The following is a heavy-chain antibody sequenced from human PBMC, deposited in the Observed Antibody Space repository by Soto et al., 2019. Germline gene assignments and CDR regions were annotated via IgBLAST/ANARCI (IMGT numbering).Heavy chain of an antibody. V-gene: IGHV3-43*01. J-gene: IGHJ4*02. CDR2: INWDGSNT. D-gene: IGHD1-1*01. Sequence: EVHLVESGGVVVQPGGSLRLSCAASAFTFEDYSMHWVRQAPGKGLDWVSLINWDGSNTYYADSVKGRFTISRDNTKNSLYLQMNSLSTEDTALYYCAKVVTRYSWNDGLDYWGQGTLVTVSS. CDR3: AKVVTRYSWNDGLDY. CDR1: AFTFEDYS.